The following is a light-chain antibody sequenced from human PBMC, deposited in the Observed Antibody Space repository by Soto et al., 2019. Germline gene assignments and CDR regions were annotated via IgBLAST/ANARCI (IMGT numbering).Light chain of an antibody. Sequence: QSVLTQPPSVSGAPGQRVTISCTGSSSNIGAGHDVHWYQHLPGTAPKLLIYAYNIRPSGVPDRFSGSKSGTSASLAITGLQAEDEADYYCQSYDNSLGVRLFGGGTQLTVL. V-gene: IGLV1-40*01. J-gene: IGLJ7*01. CDR2: AYN. CDR3: QSYDNSLGVRL. CDR1: SSNIGAGHD.